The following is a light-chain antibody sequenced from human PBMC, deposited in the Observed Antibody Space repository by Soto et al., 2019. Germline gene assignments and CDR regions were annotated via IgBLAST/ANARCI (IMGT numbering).Light chain of an antibody. Sequence: DIVMTQSPDSLAVSLGERATINCKSSQSVLYSSNNKNYLAWYQQKPGQPPKLLIYWASTRESGVPDRFSGSGSGTDFTLTISSLEPEDFAVYFCQQRAGWPPTFGGGTKVDIK. CDR2: WAS. CDR3: QQRAGWPPT. CDR1: QSVLYSSNNKNY. J-gene: IGKJ4*01. V-gene: IGKV4-1*01.